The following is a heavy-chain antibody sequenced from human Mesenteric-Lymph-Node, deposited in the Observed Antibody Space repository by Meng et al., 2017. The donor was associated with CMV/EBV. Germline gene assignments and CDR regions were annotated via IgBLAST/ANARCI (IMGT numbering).Heavy chain of an antibody. D-gene: IGHD5-12*01. Sequence: GESLKISCAASGFTFSSYYMSWVRQAPGKGLEWVANIKPDGSEKFYMDSVKGRFTISRDNAKNALHLQMESLRADDTAVYYCAKGPGGYDSGGGPDYWGQGTLVTVSS. CDR1: GFTFSSYY. CDR3: AKGPGGYDSGGGPDY. CDR2: IKPDGSEK. V-gene: IGHV3-7*03. J-gene: IGHJ4*02.